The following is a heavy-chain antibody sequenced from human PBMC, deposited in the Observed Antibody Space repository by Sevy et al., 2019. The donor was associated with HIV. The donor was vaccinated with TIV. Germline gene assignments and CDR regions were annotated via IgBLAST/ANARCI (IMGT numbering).Heavy chain of an antibody. D-gene: IGHD3-3*01. CDR1: GFTFSAYA. J-gene: IGHJ4*02. CDR2: ITYDGSSI. Sequence: GGSLRLSCVGSGFTFSAYAMHWVRQAPGKGLEWVAIITYDGSSIYYTDSVKGRFTISRDNTKNTLYLRMNSLKLEDTSVYFCVGEILATSGFDYWGQGTLVTVSS. V-gene: IGHV3-30-3*02. CDR3: VGEILATSGFDY.